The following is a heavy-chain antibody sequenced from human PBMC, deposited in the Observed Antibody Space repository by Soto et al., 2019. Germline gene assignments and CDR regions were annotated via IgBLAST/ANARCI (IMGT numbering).Heavy chain of an antibody. J-gene: IGHJ6*02. V-gene: IGHV3-30*18. Sequence: SLRLSCAASGFTFSSYGMHWVRQAPGKGLEWVAVISYDGSNKYYADSVKGRFTISRDNSKNTLYLQMNSLRAEDTAVYYCAKGVAGTESYYYYYGMDVWGQGTTVTVSS. CDR1: GFTFSSYG. CDR2: ISYDGSNK. CDR3: AKGVAGTESYYYYYGMDV. D-gene: IGHD6-19*01.